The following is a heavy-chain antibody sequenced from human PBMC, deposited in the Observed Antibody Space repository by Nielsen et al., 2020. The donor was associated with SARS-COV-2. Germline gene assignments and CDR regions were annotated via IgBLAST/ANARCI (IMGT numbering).Heavy chain of an antibody. V-gene: IGHV3-48*01. CDR3: ARDIITGTTGLDY. Sequence: GGSLRLSCAASGFTFSSYSMNWVRQAPGKGLEWVSYISSSSSTIYYADSVKGRFTISRDNAKNSLYLQMNSLRAEDTAVYYCARDIITGTTGLDYWGQGTLVTVSS. CDR1: GFTFSSYS. CDR2: ISSSSSTI. D-gene: IGHD1-20*01. J-gene: IGHJ4*02.